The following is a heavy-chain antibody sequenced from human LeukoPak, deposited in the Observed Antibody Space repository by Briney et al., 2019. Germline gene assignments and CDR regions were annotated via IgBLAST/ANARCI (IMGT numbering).Heavy chain of an antibody. CDR1: GFNFNNYF. V-gene: IGHV3-7*04. Sequence: GGSLRLSCAASGFNFNNYFMTWVRQAPGKGPEWVANINQDGSETNFVDSVKGRFTISRDNAKNSQYLQMNSLRADDTAIYYCARVFSSGWLDYFDYWGQGTLVYVSS. J-gene: IGHJ4*02. CDR2: INQDGSET. D-gene: IGHD6-19*01. CDR3: ARVFSSGWLDYFDY.